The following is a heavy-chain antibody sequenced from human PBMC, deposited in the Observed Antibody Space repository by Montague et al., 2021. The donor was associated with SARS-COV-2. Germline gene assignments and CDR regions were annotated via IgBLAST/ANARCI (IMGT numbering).Heavy chain of an antibody. CDR2: IYYSWRT. V-gene: IGHV4-59*01. CDR3: ARGGGSGYRYYFNY. Sequence: SKTLSLTCTVSGGSISSYYWNWIRQPPGKGLEWIGYIYYSWRTNYNPSLKSRVTISVDTSKNQFSLKLSSVTAADTAVYYCARGGGSGYRYYFNYWGQGSLVTVSS. D-gene: IGHD3-22*01. J-gene: IGHJ4*02. CDR1: GGSISSYY.